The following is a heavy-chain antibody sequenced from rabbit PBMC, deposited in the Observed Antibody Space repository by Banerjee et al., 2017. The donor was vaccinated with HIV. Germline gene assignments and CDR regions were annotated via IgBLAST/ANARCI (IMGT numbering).Heavy chain of an antibody. Sequence: QSLEESWGDLVKPGASLTLTCTASGFSFSSSYYMCWVRQAPGKGLVWIACIYAGSSGSTYYASWAKGRFTISKTSSTTVTLQMTSLTAADTATYFCARDGSYDDYGDYIEGLYYFNLWGPGTLVTVS. CDR2: IYAGSSGST. CDR3: ARDGSYDDYGDYIEGLYYFNL. J-gene: IGHJ4*01. CDR1: GFSFSSSYY. V-gene: IGHV1S40*01. D-gene: IGHD2-1*01.